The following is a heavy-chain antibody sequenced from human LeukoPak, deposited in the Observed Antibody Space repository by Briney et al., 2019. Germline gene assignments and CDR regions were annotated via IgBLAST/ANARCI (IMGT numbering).Heavy chain of an antibody. V-gene: IGHV3-23*01. Sequence: PGGSLRLSCAASGFTFSSYSMNWVRQAPGKGLEWVSIISGSGGSTSYADSVKGRFTISRDNSKNTLYLQMNSLRAEDTALYYCAIPYSRTILAGWFDPWGQGTLVTVSS. J-gene: IGHJ5*02. CDR2: ISGSGGST. D-gene: IGHD2-21*01. CDR3: AIPYSRTILAGWFDP. CDR1: GFTFSSYS.